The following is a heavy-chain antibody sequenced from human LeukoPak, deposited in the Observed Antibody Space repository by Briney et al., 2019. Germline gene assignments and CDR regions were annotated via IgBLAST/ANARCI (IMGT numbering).Heavy chain of an antibody. CDR2: LYFSGST. CDR3: ARHRSHHGWFDP. J-gene: IGHJ5*02. D-gene: IGHD2-8*01. Sequence: SETLSLTCTLSGDSISSSDYCWSWIRQPPGRGLEFVGCLYFSGSTYYNPSLNGRVTISVDTSKNQFSLNLYSMTAADTALYFCARHRSHHGWFDPWGQGTLVTVSS. CDR1: GDSISSSDYC. V-gene: IGHV4-39*01.